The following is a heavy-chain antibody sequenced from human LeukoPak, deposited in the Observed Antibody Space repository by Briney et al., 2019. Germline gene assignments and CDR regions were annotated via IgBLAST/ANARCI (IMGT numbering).Heavy chain of an antibody. V-gene: IGHV3-30*02. CDR1: GFTFSNYG. D-gene: IGHD1-14*01. CDR3: VKDNPLDY. Sequence: PGGSLRLSCGASGFTFSNYGMLWVRQAPGKGLEWVAFIRYDGNNKLYADSMKGRFTISGDNSKNTLYLHINSLRAEDTAVYYCVKDNPLDYWGQGTLVIVSS. CDR2: IRYDGNNK. J-gene: IGHJ4*02.